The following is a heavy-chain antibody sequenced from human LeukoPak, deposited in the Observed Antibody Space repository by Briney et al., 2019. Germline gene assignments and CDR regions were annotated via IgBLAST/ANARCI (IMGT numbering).Heavy chain of an antibody. CDR1: GFTFSSYT. Sequence: PGGSLRLSCAASGFTFSSYTMNWVRQAPGKGLEWISYISSSSSTIYYADSVKGRFTISRDNAKNSLSLQMSSLRDEDTAVYYCARDGYCSRVTCYGWLDPWGQGTTVTVSS. J-gene: IGHJ5*02. V-gene: IGHV3-48*02. D-gene: IGHD2-15*01. CDR2: ISSSSSTI. CDR3: ARDGYCSRVTCYGWLDP.